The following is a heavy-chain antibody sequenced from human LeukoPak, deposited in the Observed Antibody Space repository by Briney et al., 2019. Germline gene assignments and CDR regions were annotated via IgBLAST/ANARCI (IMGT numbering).Heavy chain of an antibody. CDR3: ARPLGSGSYDGGGDAFDI. V-gene: IGHV4-59*01. D-gene: IGHD1-26*01. J-gene: IGHJ3*02. CDR2: IYYSGST. Sequence: SETLSLTCTVSGGSISSYYWSWIRQPPGKGLEWIGYIYYSGSTNYNPSLKSRVTISVDTSKKQFSLKLSSVTAADTAVYYCARPLGSGSYDGGGDAFDIWGQGTMVTVSS. CDR1: GGSISSYY.